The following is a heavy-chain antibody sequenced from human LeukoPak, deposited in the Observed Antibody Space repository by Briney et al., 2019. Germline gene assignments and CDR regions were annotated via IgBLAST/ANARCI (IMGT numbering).Heavy chain of an antibody. CDR1: DYSNSSGFY. CDR3: ARQAVAGGHFDY. V-gene: IGHV4-38-2*02. CDR2: IFHSGST. D-gene: IGHD6-19*01. Sequence: KASETLSLXCTVSDYSNSSGFYWGWIRQPPGKGLEWIVNIFHSGSTYYNPSLKSRVTISVDTSKNQFSLKLTSVTAADTAVYYCARQAVAGGHFDYWGQGTLVTVSS. J-gene: IGHJ4*02.